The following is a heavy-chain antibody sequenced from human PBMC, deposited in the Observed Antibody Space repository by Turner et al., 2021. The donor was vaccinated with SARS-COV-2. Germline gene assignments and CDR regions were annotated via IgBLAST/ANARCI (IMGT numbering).Heavy chain of an antibody. CDR3: AREGDDSSGYWGGD. D-gene: IGHD3-22*01. J-gene: IGHJ4*02. CDR2: ISSSSSYI. Sequence: EVQLVESGGGLVKPGGSLRLSCAASGFTFSSYSMSWVRQAPGKGMGWVASISSSSSYIYSAASVKGRFTISRDNAKNSLYLQMNSLRAEDTAVYYCAREGDDSSGYWGGDWGQGTLVTVSS. CDR1: GFTFSSYS. V-gene: IGHV3-21*01.